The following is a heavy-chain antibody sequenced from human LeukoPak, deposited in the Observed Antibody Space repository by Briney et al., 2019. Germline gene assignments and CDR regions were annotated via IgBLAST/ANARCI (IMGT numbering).Heavy chain of an antibody. D-gene: IGHD3-22*01. CDR2: ISSSGSTI. Sequence: GGSLRLSYAASGFTFSSYEMNWVRQAPGKGLEWVSYISSSGSTIYYADSVKGRFTISRDNAKNSLYLQMNSLRAEDTAVYYCARRSYYYDSSGYQHYFDHWGQGTLVTVSS. CDR3: ARRSYYYDSSGYQHYFDH. J-gene: IGHJ4*02. V-gene: IGHV3-48*03. CDR1: GFTFSSYE.